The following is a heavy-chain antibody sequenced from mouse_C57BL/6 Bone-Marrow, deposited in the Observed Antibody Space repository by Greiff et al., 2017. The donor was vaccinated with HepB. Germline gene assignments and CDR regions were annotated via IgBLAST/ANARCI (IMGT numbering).Heavy chain of an antibody. D-gene: IGHD1-1*01. CDR1: GFTFSDYY. CDR2: ISNGGGST. V-gene: IGHV5-12*01. J-gene: IGHJ1*03. Sequence: EVKLMESGGGLVQPGGSLKLSCAASGFTFSDYYMYWVRQTPEKRLEWVAYISNGGGSTYYPDTVKGRFTISRDNAKNTLYLQMSRLKSEDTAMYYCARIYGSSPKRYFDVWGTGTTVTVSS. CDR3: ARIYGSSPKRYFDV.